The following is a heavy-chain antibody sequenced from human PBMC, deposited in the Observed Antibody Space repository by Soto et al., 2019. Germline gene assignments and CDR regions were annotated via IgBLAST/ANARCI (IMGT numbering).Heavy chain of an antibody. CDR1: GGTFSNAA. CDR2: VIPIYNTA. D-gene: IGHD3-3*01. V-gene: IGHV1-69*01. CDR3: ARDFVRANSFGSEAFDI. J-gene: IGHJ3*02. Sequence: QLQLVQSGAEVKKPGSSVRVSCKASGGTFSNAAISWVRQAPGQGLQWLGGVIPIYNTALYKQNFQGRVTITADESTDTAYMELTGLTSDDTGMYFWARDFVRANSFGSEAFDIWGQGTMIIVSS.